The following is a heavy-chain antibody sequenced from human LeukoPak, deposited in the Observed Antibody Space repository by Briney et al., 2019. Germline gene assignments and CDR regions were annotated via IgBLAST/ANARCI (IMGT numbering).Heavy chain of an antibody. CDR1: GGSFSGYY. Sequence: SETLSLTCAVYGGSFSGYYWSWIRQPPGKGLEWIGEINHSGSTNYNPSLKSRVTISVDTSKNQFSLKLSSVTAADTAVYYCARRSGILTGYYSRGNWFDPWGQGTLVTVSS. J-gene: IGHJ5*02. CDR3: ARRSGILTGYYSRGNWFDP. CDR2: INHSGST. D-gene: IGHD3-9*01. V-gene: IGHV4-34*01.